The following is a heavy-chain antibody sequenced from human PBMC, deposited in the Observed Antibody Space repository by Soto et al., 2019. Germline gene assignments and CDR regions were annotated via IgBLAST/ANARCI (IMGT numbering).Heavy chain of an antibody. CDR3: ARQASTIFFVVKDDYYYDGMDV. V-gene: IGHV5-51*01. Sequence: GESLKISCKGSGYSFTSYWIGWVRQMPGKGLEWMGIIYPGDSDTRYSPSFQGQVTISADKSISTAYLQWSSLKASDTAMYYCARQASTIFFVVKDDYYYDGMDVRGQGTTV. CDR2: IYPGDSDT. CDR1: GYSFTSYW. J-gene: IGHJ6*01. D-gene: IGHD3-3*01.